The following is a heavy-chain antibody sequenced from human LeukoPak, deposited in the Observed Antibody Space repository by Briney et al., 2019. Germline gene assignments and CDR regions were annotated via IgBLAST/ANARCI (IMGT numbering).Heavy chain of an antibody. D-gene: IGHD3-10*01. CDR2: FDPEDGET. CDR3: ATDVVTMVRGVIITGPPNYGMDV. J-gene: IGHJ6*02. Sequence: ASVKVSCKVSGYTLTELSMHWVRQAPGKGLEWMGGFDPEDGETIYAQKFQGRVTMTEDTSTDTAYMELSSLRSEDTAVYYCATDVVTMVRGVIITGPPNYGMDVWGQGTTVTVS. CDR1: GYTLTELS. V-gene: IGHV1-24*01.